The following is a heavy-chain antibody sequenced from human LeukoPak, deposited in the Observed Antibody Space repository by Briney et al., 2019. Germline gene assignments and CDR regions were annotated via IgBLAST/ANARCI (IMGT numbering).Heavy chain of an antibody. Sequence: SETLSLTCTVSGGSISSYYWSWIRQPPGKGLEWIGYIYYSGSTNYNPSLKSRVTISVDTSKNQFSLKLSSVTAADTAVYYCARRKDCSSTSCYNSPFDYWDQGTLVTVSS. CDR3: ARRKDCSSTSCYNSPFDY. V-gene: IGHV4-59*12. J-gene: IGHJ4*02. CDR1: GGSISSYY. D-gene: IGHD2-2*02. CDR2: IYYSGST.